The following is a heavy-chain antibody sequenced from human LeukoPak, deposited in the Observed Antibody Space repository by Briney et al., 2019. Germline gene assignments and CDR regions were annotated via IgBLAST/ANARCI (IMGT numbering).Heavy chain of an antibody. CDR3: ARDTYYDFWSGYPINFDY. D-gene: IGHD3-3*01. CDR2: INPNSGGT. V-gene: IGHV1-2*02. J-gene: IGHJ4*02. Sequence: ASVKVSCKASGYTFTGYYMHWVRQAPGQGLEWMGWINPNSGGTNYAQKLQGRVTMTRDTSISTAYMELSRLRSDDTAVYYCARDTYYDFWSGYPINFDYWGQGTLVTVSS. CDR1: GYTFTGYY.